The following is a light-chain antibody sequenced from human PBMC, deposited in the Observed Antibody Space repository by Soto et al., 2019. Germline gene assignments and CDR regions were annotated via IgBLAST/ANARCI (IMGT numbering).Light chain of an antibody. V-gene: IGLV2-14*01. CDR2: EIS. J-gene: IGLJ1*01. Sequence: QSAPTQPASVSGSPGQSISISGTGTSSDVGGYNYVSWYQQHPGKAPKLIIYEISNRPSGVSNRFSGSKSGYTASLTISGLQAEDEADYYCNSYTSSGTLLFGTGTKLTVL. CDR3: NSYTSSGTLL. CDR1: SSDVGGYNY.